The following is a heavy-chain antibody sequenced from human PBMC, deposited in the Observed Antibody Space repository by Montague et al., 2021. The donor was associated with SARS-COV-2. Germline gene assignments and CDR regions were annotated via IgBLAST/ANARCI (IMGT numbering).Heavy chain of an antibody. Sequence: SETLSLTCTVSGGSISSYYWSWIRQPPGKGLEWIGYIYYSGSTNYNPSLKSRVTISVDTSKNQFSLKLSSVTAADTAVYSCARVGGDYDLWSGQDYCYYYMDVWGKGTTVTVSS. CDR2: IYYSGST. D-gene: IGHD3-3*01. CDR3: ARVGGDYDLWSGQDYCYYYMDV. V-gene: IGHV4-59*01. J-gene: IGHJ6*03. CDR1: GGSISSYY.